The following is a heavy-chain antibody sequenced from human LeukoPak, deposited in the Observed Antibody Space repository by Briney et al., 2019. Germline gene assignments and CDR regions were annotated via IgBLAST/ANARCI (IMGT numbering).Heavy chain of an antibody. CDR2: INSDGSST. CDR3: AREMGVSAAIGGPDY. V-gene: IGHV3-74*01. CDR1: GFTLTIYS. J-gene: IGHJ4*02. Sequence: ARRSLRPSCAASGFTLTIYSIHWVSQAPRKGMGWVSRINSDGSSTSYADSVKGRFTISRDNARNRLYLQMNSVRAEDTAVYYCAREMGVSAAIGGPDYWGQGTLVTVSS. D-gene: IGHD2-2*02.